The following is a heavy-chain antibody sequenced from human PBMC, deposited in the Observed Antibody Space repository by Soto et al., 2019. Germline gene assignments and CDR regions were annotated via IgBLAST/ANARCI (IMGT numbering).Heavy chain of an antibody. CDR3: AKDRGYYDSSGSTGDY. J-gene: IGHJ4*02. Sequence: GGSLRLSCAASGFTFSSYAMSWVRQAPGKGLEWVSAISGSGGSTYYADSVKGRFTISRDNSKNTLYLQMNSLRAEDTAVYYCAKDRGYYDSSGSTGDYWGQGTLVTVSS. CDR2: ISGSGGST. D-gene: IGHD3-22*01. V-gene: IGHV3-23*01. CDR1: GFTFSSYA.